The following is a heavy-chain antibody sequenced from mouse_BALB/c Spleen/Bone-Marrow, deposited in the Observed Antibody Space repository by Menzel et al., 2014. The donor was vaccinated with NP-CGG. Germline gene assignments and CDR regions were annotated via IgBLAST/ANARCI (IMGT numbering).Heavy chain of an antibody. CDR2: ISGGGSYT. D-gene: IGHD1-1*01. CDR1: GFTFSSYG. J-gene: IGHJ2*01. V-gene: IGHV5-9-2*01. CDR3: ARQAGGSGYFDY. Sequence: EVKLMESGGGLVKPGGSLKLSCAASGFTFSSYGMSWVRQTPEKRLEWVATISGGGSYTYYPDSVKGRSTISRDNAKNNLYLQMSSLRSEDTALYYCARQAGGSGYFDYWGQGTTLTVSS.